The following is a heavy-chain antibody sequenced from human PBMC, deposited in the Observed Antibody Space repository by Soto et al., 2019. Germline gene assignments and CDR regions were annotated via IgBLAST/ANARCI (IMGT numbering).Heavy chain of an antibody. V-gene: IGHV4-30-2*01. Sequence: NPSETLSLTCAVTGGSIGSGGFSWNWIRQPPGKGLEWIGYIYQSGSTFYNPSLKSRVTISIDRSKNQISLKVISVTVADTAVYYCVRDREGGMDVWGQGTNVAVSS. CDR1: GGSIGSGGFS. J-gene: IGHJ6*02. CDR3: VRDREGGMDV. D-gene: IGHD1-26*01. CDR2: IYQSGST.